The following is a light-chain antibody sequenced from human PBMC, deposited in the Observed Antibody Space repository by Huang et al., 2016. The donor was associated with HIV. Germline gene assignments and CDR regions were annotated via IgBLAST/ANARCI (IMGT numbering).Light chain of an antibody. J-gene: IGKJ1*01. V-gene: IGKV3-15*01. CDR1: QSLSSQ. CDR2: GVS. Sequence: EIVMTQSPATLSVSPGERVTLSCRASQSLSSQLAWYQQKRGQAPRLLIYGVSTRATDIPARFSGSGSGTDFTLTINSLQSEDFATYYCQQYNDWPLTFGQGTKVEIK. CDR3: QQYNDWPLT.